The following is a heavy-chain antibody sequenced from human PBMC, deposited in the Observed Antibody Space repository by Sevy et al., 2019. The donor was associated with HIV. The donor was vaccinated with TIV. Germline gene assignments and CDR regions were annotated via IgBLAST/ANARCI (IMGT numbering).Heavy chain of an antibody. Sequence: GESLKISCAASGFTFSSYWMSWVRQAPGKGLEWVANIKQDGSEKYYVDSVKGRFTISRDNAKNSLYLQMNSLRAEDTAVYYCARVGDTGEYYFDYWGQGTLVTVSS. CDR3: ARVGDTGEYYFDY. J-gene: IGHJ4*02. CDR1: GFTFSSYW. D-gene: IGHD2-21*01. CDR2: IKQDGSEK. V-gene: IGHV3-7*01.